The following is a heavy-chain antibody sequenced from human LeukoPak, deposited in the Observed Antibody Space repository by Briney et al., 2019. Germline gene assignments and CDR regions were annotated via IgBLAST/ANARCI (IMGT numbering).Heavy chain of an antibody. CDR1: GFTFSSYW. V-gene: IGHV3-7*01. CDR2: IKQDGSEK. CDR3: ARSGSKNSSSWYDAFDI. J-gene: IGHJ3*02. D-gene: IGHD6-13*01. Sequence: GGSLRLSCAASGFTFSSYWMSWVRQAPGKGLEWVVNIKQDGSEKYYVDSVKGRFTISRDNAKNSLYLQMNSLRAEDTAVYYCARSGSKNSSSWYDAFDIWGQGTMVTVSS.